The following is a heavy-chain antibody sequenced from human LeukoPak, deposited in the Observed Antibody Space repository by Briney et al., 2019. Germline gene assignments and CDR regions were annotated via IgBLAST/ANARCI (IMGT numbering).Heavy chain of an antibody. CDR3: ARGGGVSYFDS. CDR1: GGSISSSSYY. V-gene: IGHV4-39*07. CDR2: IYYSGST. Sequence: PSETLSLTCTVSGGSISSSSYYWGWIRQPPGKGLEWIGSIYYSGSTSYNPSLKSRVTISVDTSKNQFSLKLTSVTAADTAVYYCARGGGVSYFDSWGQGTLVTVSS. J-gene: IGHJ4*02. D-gene: IGHD3-10*01.